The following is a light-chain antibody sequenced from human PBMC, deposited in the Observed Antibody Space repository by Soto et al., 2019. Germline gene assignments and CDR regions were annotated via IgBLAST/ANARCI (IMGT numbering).Light chain of an antibody. V-gene: IGKV3-20*01. Sequence: EIVLTQSPGTLSLSPGERATLSCRASQSVSSSYLAWYQQKPGQAPRLLIYGASSRATGIPDRFSGSGSGTDITLTISRLEPEDFAVYYCQQYGSSPLTGGGGTKVEIK. CDR3: QQYGSSPLT. CDR2: GAS. J-gene: IGKJ4*01. CDR1: QSVSSSY.